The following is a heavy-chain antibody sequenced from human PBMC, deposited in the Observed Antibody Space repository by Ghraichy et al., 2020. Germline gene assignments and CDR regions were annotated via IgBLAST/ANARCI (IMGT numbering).Heavy chain of an antibody. J-gene: IGHJ6*03. V-gene: IGHV4-38-2*02. Sequence: SETLSLTCTVSDYSISSGYYWGWVRQPPGKGLEWIANIFHTGSASYNPSLKNRVVISVDTSKNQFSLRLNSVTAADTAIYYCARSGYDSILYYYYYMDVWGKGTTVTVSS. CDR1: DYSISSGYY. CDR3: ARSGYDSILYYYYYMDV. CDR2: IFHTGSA. D-gene: IGHD5-12*01.